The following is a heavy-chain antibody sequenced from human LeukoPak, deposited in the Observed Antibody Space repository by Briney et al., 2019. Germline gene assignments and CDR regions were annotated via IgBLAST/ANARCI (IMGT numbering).Heavy chain of an antibody. Sequence: SVKVSCKASGGTFSSYAISWVRQAPGQGLEWMGGIIPIFGTANYAQKFQGRVTITTDESTSTAYMELSSLRSEDTAVYYCARGYSGHGLDAFDIWGQGTMVTVSS. D-gene: IGHD6-13*01. V-gene: IGHV1-69*05. CDR3: ARGYSGHGLDAFDI. CDR1: GGTFSSYA. CDR2: IIPIFGTA. J-gene: IGHJ3*02.